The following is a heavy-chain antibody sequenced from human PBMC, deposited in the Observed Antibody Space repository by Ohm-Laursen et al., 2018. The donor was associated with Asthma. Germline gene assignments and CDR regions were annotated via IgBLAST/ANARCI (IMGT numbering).Heavy chain of an antibody. CDR3: ARDGRLRGSFDY. CDR2: IHYSGSN. CDR1: GGSISSGHYY. D-gene: IGHD3-10*01. Sequence: PSETLSLTCTVSGGSISSGHYYWTWIRQRPGKGLEWIGNIHYSGSNIYNPSLESRLSISVDTPKNQFSLNLSSVTAADTALYYCARDGRLRGSFDYWGQGTLVTVSS. V-gene: IGHV4-31*03. J-gene: IGHJ4*02.